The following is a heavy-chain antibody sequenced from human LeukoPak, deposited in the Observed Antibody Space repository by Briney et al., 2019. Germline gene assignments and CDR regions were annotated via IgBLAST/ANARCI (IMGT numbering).Heavy chain of an antibody. V-gene: IGHV3-21*01. CDR2: ISSSSSYI. CDR3: ARGGLISYGMDV. Sequence: PGGSLRLSCAASGFTFSSYSMNWVRQAPGKGLEWVSSISSSSSYIYYADSVKGRFTISRDNAKNSLYLQMNSLRAEDTAVYYCARGGLISYGMDVWGQGTTVTVSS. D-gene: IGHD2-15*01. J-gene: IGHJ6*02. CDR1: GFTFSSYS.